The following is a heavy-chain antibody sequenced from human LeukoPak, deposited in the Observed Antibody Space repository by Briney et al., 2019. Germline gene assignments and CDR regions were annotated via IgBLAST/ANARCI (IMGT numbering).Heavy chain of an antibody. CDR3: ARDHYEEGFDP. CDR1: GGTFSSYA. V-gene: IGHV1-69*13. CDR2: IIPIFGTA. J-gene: IGHJ5*02. Sequence: ASVKVSCKASGGTFSSYAISWVRQAPGQGLEWMGGIIPIFGTANYAQKFQGRVTITADESTSTAYMELSSLRSEDTAMCYCARDHYEEGFDPWGQGTLVTVSS. D-gene: IGHD4-17*01.